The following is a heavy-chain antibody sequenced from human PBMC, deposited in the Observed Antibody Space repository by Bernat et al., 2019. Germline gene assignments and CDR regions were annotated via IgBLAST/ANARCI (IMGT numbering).Heavy chain of an antibody. CDR2: IRSKANSYAT. CDR3: TRHPYSGYDYGMDY. J-gene: IGHJ4*02. Sequence: EVQLVESGGDLVQPGGSLKLSCAASGFTFSGSAMHWVRQASGKGLEWVGRIRSKANSYATAYAASVKGRFTISSDDSKNTAYLQMNSLKTEDTAVYYCTRHPYSGYDYGMDYWGQGTLVTVSS. V-gene: IGHV3-73*02. CDR1: GFTFSGSA. D-gene: IGHD5-12*01.